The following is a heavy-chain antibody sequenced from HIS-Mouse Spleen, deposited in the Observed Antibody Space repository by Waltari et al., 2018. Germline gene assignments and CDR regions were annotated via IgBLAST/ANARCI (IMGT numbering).Heavy chain of an antibody. Sequence: EVQLLESGGGLVQPGGSLRLSCAASGSTLSSYAMSWVRPAPGKGLEWVSAISGSGGSTYYADSVKRRFTISRDNSKNTLYLQMNSLRAEDTAVYYCAKDPGRIAAAVWDYWGQGTLVTVSS. CDR1: GSTLSSYA. D-gene: IGHD6-13*01. CDR2: ISGSGGST. CDR3: AKDPGRIAAAVWDY. V-gene: IGHV3-23*01. J-gene: IGHJ4*02.